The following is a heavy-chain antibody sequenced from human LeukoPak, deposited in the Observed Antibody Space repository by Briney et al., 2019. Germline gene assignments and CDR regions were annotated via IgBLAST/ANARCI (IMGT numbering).Heavy chain of an antibody. Sequence: PGGSLRLSCAASGFTFSRYSTNWVRQAPGKGLEWVSSISSGSSFMYYADSVKGRFTISRDNAKNSLYLQMNSLRAKDTALYYCARDYYDSSASSWFDPWGQGTLVTVSS. V-gene: IGHV3-21*01. CDR1: GFTFSRYS. J-gene: IGHJ5*02. CDR2: ISSGSSFM. D-gene: IGHD3-22*01. CDR3: ARDYYDSSASSWFDP.